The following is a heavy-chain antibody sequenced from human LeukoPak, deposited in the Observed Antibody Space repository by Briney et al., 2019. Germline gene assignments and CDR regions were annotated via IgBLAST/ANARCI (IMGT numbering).Heavy chain of an antibody. V-gene: IGHV3-48*03. Sequence: PGGSLRLSCAASGXTFSSYEMNWVRQAPGKGLEWVSYISSSGSTIYYADSVKGRFTISRDDAKNSLYLQMNTLRAEDTAMYYCARDPGNHSGAWGQGTLVTVSS. CDR2: ISSSGSTI. CDR3: ARDPGNHSGA. CDR1: GXTFSSYE. D-gene: IGHD6-19*01. J-gene: IGHJ5*02.